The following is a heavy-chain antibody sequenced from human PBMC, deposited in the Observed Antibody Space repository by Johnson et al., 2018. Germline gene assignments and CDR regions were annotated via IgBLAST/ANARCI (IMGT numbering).Heavy chain of an antibody. J-gene: IGHJ1*01. CDR3: ARDLYYDSSGHDKYFQH. Sequence: QLVESGGGVVRPGGSLRLSCAASGFTFDDYGMSWVRQAPGKGLEWVSGINWNGGSKGYADAVKGRFTISGDNAKNSLYLQMNSLRAEEKDLYYCARDLYYDSSGHDKYFQHWGQGTLVTVSS. V-gene: IGHV3-20*04. CDR2: INWNGGSK. CDR1: GFTFDDYG. D-gene: IGHD3-22*01.